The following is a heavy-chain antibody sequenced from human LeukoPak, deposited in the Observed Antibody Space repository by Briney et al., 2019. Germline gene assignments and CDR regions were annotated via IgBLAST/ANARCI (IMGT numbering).Heavy chain of an antibody. CDR2: IHYNGKT. V-gene: IGHV4-61*01. J-gene: IGHJ6*02. CDR1: GDSVRSDTSH. CDR3: ARNRGWYATDV. Sequence: SETLSLTCTVSGDSVRSDTSHWSWIRQPPGRGLEWIGYIHYNGKTNYNPSLKSRVTMSLDKSKNQFSLELSSVTAADTAMYYCARNRGWYATDVWGQGTTVTVSS. D-gene: IGHD6-19*01.